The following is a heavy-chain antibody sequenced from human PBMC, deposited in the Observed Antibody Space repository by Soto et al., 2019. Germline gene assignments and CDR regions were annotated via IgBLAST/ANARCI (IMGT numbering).Heavy chain of an antibody. D-gene: IGHD6-13*01. CDR3: ARGEGRAAGTKYFQH. CDR1: GGSISSSDYY. J-gene: IGHJ1*01. Sequence: QVQLQESGPGLVKPSQTLSLTCTVSGGSISSSDYYWSWIRQPPGKGLEWIGYIYYSGSTYYNPSLKSRVTISVDTSKNQFSLKLSSVTAADTAVYYCARGEGRAAGTKYFQHWGQGTLVTVSS. V-gene: IGHV4-30-4*01. CDR2: IYYSGST.